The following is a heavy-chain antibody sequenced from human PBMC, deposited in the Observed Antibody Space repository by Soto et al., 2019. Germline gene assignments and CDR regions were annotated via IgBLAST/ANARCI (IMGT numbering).Heavy chain of an antibody. V-gene: IGHV3-13*04. J-gene: IGHJ3*02. Sequence: EVQLVESGGGLVQPGGSLRLSCAASGFTFSSYDMHWVRQATGKGLEWVSAIGTAGDTYYPGSVKGRFTISRENAKNSLYLQMNSLRAGDTAVYYCARRNWVWDVFDIWGRGTMVTVSS. CDR2: IGTAGDT. CDR1: GFTFSSYD. D-gene: IGHD7-27*01. CDR3: ARRNWVWDVFDI.